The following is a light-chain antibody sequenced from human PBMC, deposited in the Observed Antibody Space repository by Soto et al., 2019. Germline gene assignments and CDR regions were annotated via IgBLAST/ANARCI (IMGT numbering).Light chain of an antibody. V-gene: IGLV2-8*01. CDR3: SSYAGSNEFL. CDR2: EVS. CDR1: SSDVGGYNY. J-gene: IGLJ3*02. Sequence: QSALTQPPSASGSPGQSVTISCTGTSSDVGGYNYVSWYQQHPGKAPKLMIYEVSKRPSGVPDRFSGSKSGNTASLTVSGLQAEDEADYYCSSYAGSNEFLFGGGTKLTVL.